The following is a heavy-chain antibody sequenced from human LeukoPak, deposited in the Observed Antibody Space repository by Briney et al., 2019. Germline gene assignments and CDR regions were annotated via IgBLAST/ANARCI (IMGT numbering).Heavy chain of an antibody. CDR2: IKTDGSKT. Sequence: GGSLRLSCAAPGFTFSSYRMHWVRQAPGKGPVWVSRIKTDGSKTNYADSVKGRFTISRDNAKNMLFLQMNSLRAEDTAVYYCARAGYGNAFDIWGQGTMVTVSS. CDR1: GFTFSSYR. J-gene: IGHJ3*02. CDR3: ARAGYGNAFDI. V-gene: IGHV3-74*01. D-gene: IGHD4-11*01.